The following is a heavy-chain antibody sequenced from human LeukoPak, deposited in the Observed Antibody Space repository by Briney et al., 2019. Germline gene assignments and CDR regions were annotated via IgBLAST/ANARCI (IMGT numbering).Heavy chain of an antibody. CDR2: INAGNGNT. CDR3: ARDRGHSSGWYREDWFDP. D-gene: IGHD6-19*01. J-gene: IGHJ5*02. V-gene: IGHV1-3*01. Sequence: ASVKVSCKASGYTFTSYAMHWARQAPGQRLEWMGWINAGNGNTKYSQKFQGRVTITRDTSASTAYMELSSLRSEDTAVYYCARDRGHSSGWYREDWFDPWGQGTLVTVPS. CDR1: GYTFTSYA.